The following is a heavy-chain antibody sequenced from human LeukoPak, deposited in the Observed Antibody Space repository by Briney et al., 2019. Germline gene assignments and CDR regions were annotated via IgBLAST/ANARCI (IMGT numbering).Heavy chain of an antibody. D-gene: IGHD6-6*01. Sequence: GRSLRLSCAASGFTFSSYAMHWVRQAPGKGLEGVAVISYDGSNKYYADSVKGRFTISRDNSKNTLYLQMNSLRAEDTAVYYCARDSVKQLVIGYYYYYYMDVWGKGTTVTVSS. CDR3: ARDSVKQLVIGYYYYYYMDV. CDR2: ISYDGSNK. CDR1: GFTFSSYA. J-gene: IGHJ6*03. V-gene: IGHV3-30*01.